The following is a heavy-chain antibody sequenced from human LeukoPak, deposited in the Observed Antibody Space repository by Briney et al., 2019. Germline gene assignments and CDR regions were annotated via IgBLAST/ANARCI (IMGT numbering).Heavy chain of an antibody. V-gene: IGHV3-48*03. J-gene: IGHJ4*02. CDR2: ISSSGSTI. D-gene: IGHD1-26*01. CDR1: GFTFSSYE. Sequence: PGGSLRLSCAASGFTFSSYEVNWVRQAPGKGLEWVPYISSSGSTIYYADSVKGRFTISRDNAKNSLYLQMNSLRAEDTAVYYCASSYSGDYFDYWGQGTLVTVSS. CDR3: ASSYSGDYFDY.